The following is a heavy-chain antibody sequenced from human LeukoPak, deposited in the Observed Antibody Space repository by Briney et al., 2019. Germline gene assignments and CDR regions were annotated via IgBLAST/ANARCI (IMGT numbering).Heavy chain of an antibody. Sequence: GGSLRLSCATPGFIFSNYAMHWVRQAPGKGLEWVAVIWNDGSDKYYGDSVKGRFTISRDNSKKTVYSQMISLRVEDTAVYYCAKEAKRGCHSSNAVYYWGQGTLVTVSS. CDR3: AKEAKRGCHSSNAVYY. D-gene: IGHD4-11*01. CDR2: IWNDGSDK. V-gene: IGHV3-33*06. CDR1: GFIFSNYA. J-gene: IGHJ4*02.